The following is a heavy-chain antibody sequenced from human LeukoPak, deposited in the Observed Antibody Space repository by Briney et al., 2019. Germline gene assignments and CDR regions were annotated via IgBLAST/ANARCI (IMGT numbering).Heavy chain of an antibody. CDR1: GFTFSNFA. CDR2: ISGSGGST. V-gene: IGHV3-23*01. J-gene: IGHJ3*02. Sequence: GGSLRLSCAASGFTFSNFAVSWVRQAPGKGLGWVSAISGSGGSTYYADSVKGRFTISRDNSKNTLYLQMNSLRAEDTAVYYCAKSPAVDAASDIWGQGTMVTVSS. D-gene: IGHD4-23*01. CDR3: AKSPAVDAASDI.